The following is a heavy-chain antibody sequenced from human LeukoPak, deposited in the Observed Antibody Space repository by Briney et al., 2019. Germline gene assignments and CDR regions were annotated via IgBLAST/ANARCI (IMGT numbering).Heavy chain of an antibody. CDR1: GYTFTSHY. J-gene: IGHJ4*02. CDR3: ARDPVDDDARLDY. CDR2: INPSGGST. V-gene: IGHV1-46*01. D-gene: IGHD2-2*01. Sequence: ASVKVSCKASGYTFTSHYMHWVRQAPGQGLEWMGIINPSGGSTSYAQKFQGRVTMTRDMSTSTVYMELSSLRSEDTAVYYCARDPVDDDARLDYWGQGTLVTVSS.